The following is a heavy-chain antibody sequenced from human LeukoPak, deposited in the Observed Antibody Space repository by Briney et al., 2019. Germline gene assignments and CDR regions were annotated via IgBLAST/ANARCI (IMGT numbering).Heavy chain of an antibody. Sequence: GGSLRLSCSASGFTVTHYAMHWVRQAPGKGLEYVSAVDANGRRTYYADSGKGRFTISRDDSKNTLYLHMSSLRPEDTAIYYCYCRDDLPAWGQGTLVTISS. J-gene: IGHJ5*02. CDR3: YCRDDLPA. V-gene: IGHV3-64D*06. CDR2: VDANGRRT. CDR1: GFTVTHYA. D-gene: IGHD5-24*01.